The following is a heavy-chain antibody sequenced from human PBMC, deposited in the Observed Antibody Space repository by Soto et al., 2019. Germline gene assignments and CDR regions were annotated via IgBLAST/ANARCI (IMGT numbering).Heavy chain of an antibody. CDR1: GGSISGYY. CDR2: IFYSGVT. J-gene: IGHJ4*02. V-gene: IGHV4-59*01. Sequence: PSETLSLTCTVSGGSISGYYWTWIRQPPGKGLEWIGYIFYSGVTNYNPSLKSRVTLSVDTSKNQFSLKLRSVTAADTAVYYCARVWNDGRIDYWGQGALVTVSS. D-gene: IGHD1-1*01. CDR3: ARVWNDGRIDY.